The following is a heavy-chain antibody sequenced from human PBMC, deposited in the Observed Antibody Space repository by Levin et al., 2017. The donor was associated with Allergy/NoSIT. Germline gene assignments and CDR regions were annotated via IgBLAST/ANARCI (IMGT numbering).Heavy chain of an antibody. CDR3: ASGQQQYDAFDI. CDR2: ISYDGSNK. J-gene: IGHJ3*02. D-gene: IGHD6-13*01. Sequence: GESLKISCAASGFTFSSYAMHWVRQAPGKGLEWVAVISYDGSNKYYADSVKGRFTISRDNSKNTLYLQMNSLRAEDTAVYYCASGQQQYDAFDIWGQGTMVTVSS. CDR1: GFTFSSYA. V-gene: IGHV3-30-3*01.